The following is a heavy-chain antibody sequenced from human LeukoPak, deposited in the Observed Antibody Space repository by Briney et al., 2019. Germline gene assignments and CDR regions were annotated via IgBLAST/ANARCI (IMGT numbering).Heavy chain of an antibody. J-gene: IGHJ4*02. V-gene: IGHV3-48*03. CDR1: GFTFSSYE. D-gene: IGHD3-10*01. CDR3: ARVGGWFGEPSPRDY. Sequence: PGGSLRLSCAASGFTFSSYEMNWVRQAPGKGLEWVSYISSSGSTIYYADSVKGRFTISRDNAKNSLYLQMSSLRAEDTAVYYCARVGGWFGEPSPRDYWGQGTLVTVSS. CDR2: ISSSGSTI.